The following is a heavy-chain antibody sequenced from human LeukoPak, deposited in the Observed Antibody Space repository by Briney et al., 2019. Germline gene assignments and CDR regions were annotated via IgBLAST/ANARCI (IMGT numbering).Heavy chain of an antibody. V-gene: IGHV1-2*06. CDR3: AREASDVVRINDAFDI. J-gene: IGHJ3*02. D-gene: IGHD3-10*01. Sequence: ASVKVSCKASGYTFTGYYMHWLRQAPGRGLEWMGRINPNSGGTNYAQKFQGRVTMTRDTSISTAYMELSRLRSDDTAVYYCAREASDVVRINDAFDIWGQGTMVTVSS. CDR2: INPNSGGT. CDR1: GYTFTGYY.